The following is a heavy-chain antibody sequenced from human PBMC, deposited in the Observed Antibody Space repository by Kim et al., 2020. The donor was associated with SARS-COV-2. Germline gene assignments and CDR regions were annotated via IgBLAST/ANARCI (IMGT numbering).Heavy chain of an antibody. CDR3: ARDWLVSNYYYGMDV. CDR1: GGSISSGGYY. V-gene: IGHV4-31*03. CDR2: IYYSGST. D-gene: IGHD3-9*01. Sequence: SETLSLTCTVSGGSISSGGYYWSWIRQHPGKGLEWIGYIYYSGSTYYNPSLKSRVTISVDTSKNQFSLKLSSVTAADTAVYYCARDWLVSNYYYGMDVWGQGTTVTVSS. J-gene: IGHJ6*02.